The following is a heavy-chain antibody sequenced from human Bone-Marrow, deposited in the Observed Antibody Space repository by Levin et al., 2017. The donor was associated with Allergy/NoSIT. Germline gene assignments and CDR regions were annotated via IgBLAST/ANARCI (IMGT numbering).Heavy chain of an antibody. D-gene: IGHD1-14*01. CDR3: AAYNNQWEGGDY. J-gene: IGHJ4*02. V-gene: IGHV3-7*03. CDR1: GLTFSDYW. CDR2: IGKDDSET. Sequence: LPGGSLRLSCVTSGLTFSDYWMTWVRQAPGKGLEWVANIGKDDSETNYVDSVKGRFIISRDNDRNLVYLHMNSLSADDTGVYYCAAYNNQWEGGDYWGQGTLVTVSS.